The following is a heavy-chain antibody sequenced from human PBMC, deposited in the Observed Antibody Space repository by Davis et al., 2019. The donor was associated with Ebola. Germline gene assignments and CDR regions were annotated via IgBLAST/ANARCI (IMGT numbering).Heavy chain of an antibody. CDR3: ARAQFPTTSDH. V-gene: IGHV1-69*02. D-gene: IGHD1-1*01. CDR1: GGTFSSYT. J-gene: IGHJ4*02. Sequence: SVKVSCKASGGTFSSYTISWVRQAPGQGLEWMGRIIPILGIANYAQKFQGRVTMTTDTSTSTAYMEVGSLRYDDTAVYYCARAQFPTTSDHWGQGTLVTVSS. CDR2: IIPILGIA.